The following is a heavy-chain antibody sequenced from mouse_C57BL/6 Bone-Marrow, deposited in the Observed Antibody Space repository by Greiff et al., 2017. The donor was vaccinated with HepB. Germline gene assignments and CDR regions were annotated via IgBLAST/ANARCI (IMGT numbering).Heavy chain of an antibody. CDR3: AREVLRCYYFDY. V-gene: IGHV1-19*01. D-gene: IGHD1-1*01. CDR2: INPYNGGT. CDR1: GYTFTDYY. J-gene: IGHJ2*01. Sequence: EVQLQESGPVLVKPGASVKMSCKASGYTFTDYYMNWVKQSHGKSLEWIGVINPYNGGTSYNQKFKGKATLTVDKSSSTASMELNSLTSEDSAVYYCAREVLRCYYFDYWGQGTTLTVSS.